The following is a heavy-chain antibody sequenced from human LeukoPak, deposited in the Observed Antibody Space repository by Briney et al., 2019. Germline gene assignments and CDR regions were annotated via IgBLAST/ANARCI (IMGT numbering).Heavy chain of an antibody. CDR2: ISGSGGST. Sequence: PGGSLRLSCAASGFTFSSYAMSWVRQAPGKGLEWVSAISGSGGSTYYADSVKGRFTISRDNSKNTLYLQMNSLRAEGTAVYYCAKASIYDFWSGYYCTYWGQGTLVTVSS. CDR1: GFTFSSYA. J-gene: IGHJ4*02. V-gene: IGHV3-23*01. D-gene: IGHD3-3*01. CDR3: AKASIYDFWSGYYCTY.